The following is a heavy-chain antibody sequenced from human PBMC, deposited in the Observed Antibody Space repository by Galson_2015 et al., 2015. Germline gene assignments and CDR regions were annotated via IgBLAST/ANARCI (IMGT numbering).Heavy chain of an antibody. D-gene: IGHD5-18*01. V-gene: IGHV1-2*04. J-gene: IGHJ4*02. CDR3: AREDTAMANFDY. CDR2: INPNSGGT. CDR1: GYTFTGYY. Sequence: SVKVSCKASGYTFTGYYMHWVRQAPGQGLEWMGWINPNSGGTNYAQKFQGWVTMTRDTSISTAYMELSRLRSDDTAVYYCAREDTAMANFDYWSQGTLVTVSS.